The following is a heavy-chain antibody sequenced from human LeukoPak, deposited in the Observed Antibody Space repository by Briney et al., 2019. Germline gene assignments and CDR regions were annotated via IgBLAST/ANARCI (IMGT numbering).Heavy chain of an antibody. J-gene: IGHJ4*02. CDR3: AIGGRYCSSTSCYANAFDY. CDR1: GFTFSSYG. V-gene: IGHV3-30*03. CDR2: ISYDGSNK. D-gene: IGHD2-2*01. Sequence: GGSLRLSCAASGFTFSSYGMHWVRQAPGKGLEWVAVISYDGSNKYYADSVKGRFTISRDNSKNTLYLQMNSLRAEDTAVYYCAIGGRYCSSTSCYANAFDYWGQGTLVTVSS.